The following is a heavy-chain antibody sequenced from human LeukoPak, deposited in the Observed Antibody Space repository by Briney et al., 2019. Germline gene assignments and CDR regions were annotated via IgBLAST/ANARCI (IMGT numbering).Heavy chain of an antibody. Sequence: LRLSCAVSGSTFSGFWMSWSRQPPGKGLEWIGYIYYSGSTYYNPSLKSRVTISVDTSKNQFSLKLSSVTAADTAVYYCARVVAKYYFDYWGQGTLVTVSS. CDR2: IYYSGST. CDR1: GSTFSGFW. V-gene: IGHV4-31*02. CDR3: ARVVAKYYFDY. J-gene: IGHJ4*02.